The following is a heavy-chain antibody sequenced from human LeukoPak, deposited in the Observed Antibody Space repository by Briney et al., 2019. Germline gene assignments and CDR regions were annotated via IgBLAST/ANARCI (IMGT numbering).Heavy chain of an antibody. CDR2: MNPNSGNT. V-gene: IGHV1-8*01. J-gene: IGHJ6*02. Sequence: ASVKVSCKASGYTFTSYDINWVRQATGQGLEWMGWMNPNSGNTGYAQKFQGRVTMTRNTTISTAYMELSSLRSEDTAVYYCARTRGVTIYYYYGMDVWGQGTTVTVSS. CDR1: GYTFTSYD. CDR3: ARTRGVTIYYYYGMDV. D-gene: IGHD3-10*01.